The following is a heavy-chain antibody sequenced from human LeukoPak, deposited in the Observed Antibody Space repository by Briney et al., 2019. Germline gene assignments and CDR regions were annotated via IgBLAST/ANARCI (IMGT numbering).Heavy chain of an antibody. CDR2: IIPILGIA. D-gene: IGHD2-2*01. J-gene: IGHJ6*02. V-gene: IGHV1-69*04. CDR3: ARADIVVVPADYYYYGMDV. Sequence: SVKVSCKASGGTFSSYAISWVRQAPGQGLEWMGRIIPILGIANYARKFQGRVTITADKSTSAAYMELSSLRSEDTAVYYCARADIVVVPADYYYYGMDVWGQGTTVTVSS. CDR1: GGTFSSYA.